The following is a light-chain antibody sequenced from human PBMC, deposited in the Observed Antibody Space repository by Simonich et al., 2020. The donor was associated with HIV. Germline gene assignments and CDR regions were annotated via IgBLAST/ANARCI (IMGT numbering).Light chain of an antibody. CDR3: SSYTSSSTFV. J-gene: IGLJ3*02. Sequence: QSVLTQPPSVSGAPGQRVTISCTGSSPNIGAGYDVHWYQQLPGTAPKLLYYGNSNRPSGVPDRFSGSKSGTSASLAITGLQAVDEADYYCSSYTSSSTFVFGGGTKLAVL. CDR1: SPNIGAGYD. CDR2: GNS. V-gene: IGLV1-40*01.